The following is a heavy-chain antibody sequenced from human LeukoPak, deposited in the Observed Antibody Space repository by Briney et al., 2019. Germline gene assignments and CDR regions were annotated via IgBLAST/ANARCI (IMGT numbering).Heavy chain of an antibody. D-gene: IGHD3-9*01. CDR1: GGSISSYY. J-gene: IGHJ4*02. Sequence: SETLSLTCTVSGGSISSYYWSWIRQPPGKGLEWIGYIYYSGSTNYNPSLKGRVTISVDTSKNQFSLKLSSVTAADTAVYYCARNYDILPHFDYWGQGTLVTVSS. CDR2: IYYSGST. CDR3: ARNYDILPHFDY. V-gene: IGHV4-59*01.